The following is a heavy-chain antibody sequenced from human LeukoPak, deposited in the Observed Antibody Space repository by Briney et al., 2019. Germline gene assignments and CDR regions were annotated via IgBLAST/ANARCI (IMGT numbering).Heavy chain of an antibody. V-gene: IGHV1-46*01. CDR1: GYTFTSYY. CDR2: INPSGGST. D-gene: IGHD3-9*01. CDR3: AREWLRYFDWPYDAFDI. Sequence: ASVKVSCKASGYTFTSYYMHWVRQAPGQGLEWMGIINPSGGSTSYAQKFQGRVTMTRDTSTSTVYMELGSLRSEDTAVYYCAREWLRYFDWPYDAFDIWGQGTMVTVSS. J-gene: IGHJ3*02.